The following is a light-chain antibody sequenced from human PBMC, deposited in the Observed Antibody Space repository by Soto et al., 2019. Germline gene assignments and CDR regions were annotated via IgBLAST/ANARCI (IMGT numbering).Light chain of an antibody. CDR3: QQRGET. J-gene: IGKJ5*01. CDR2: DAS. V-gene: IGKV3-11*02. Sequence: LTQSPATLSLSPGERATLSCTASQGISSYIAWYQQKPGHPPRLLMFDASRRVAGIPPRFSGGGFGREFTLTISSLEPEDFAIYYCQQRGETFGPGTRLENK. CDR1: QGISSY.